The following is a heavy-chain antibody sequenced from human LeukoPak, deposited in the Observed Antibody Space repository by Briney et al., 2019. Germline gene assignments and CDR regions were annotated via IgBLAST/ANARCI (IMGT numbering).Heavy chain of an antibody. J-gene: IGHJ4*02. Sequence: GGSLRLSCAASGFTFSSYSMNWVRQAPGKGLEWVSLISYDGSYKYHADSVKGRFTISRDNSKNTLYLQMSSLRAEDTAVYYCAKDASVSAGYFDYWGQGTLVTVSS. V-gene: IGHV3-30*18. D-gene: IGHD3-10*01. CDR1: GFTFSSYS. CDR2: ISYDGSYK. CDR3: AKDASVSAGYFDY.